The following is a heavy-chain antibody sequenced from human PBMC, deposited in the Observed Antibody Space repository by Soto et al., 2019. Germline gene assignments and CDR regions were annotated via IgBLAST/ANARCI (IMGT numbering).Heavy chain of an antibody. V-gene: IGHV4-59*01. CDR2: IYYSGST. D-gene: IGHD2-21*02. J-gene: IGHJ5*02. CDR1: GGSISSYY. Sequence: SETLSLTCTVSGGSISSYYWSWIRQPPGKGLEWIGYIYYSGSTNYNPSLKSRVTISVDTSKNQFSLKLSSVTAADTAVYHCARSDSLFGVTAGYSNNWFDPWGQGTLVTVSS. CDR3: ARSDSLFGVTAGYSNNWFDP.